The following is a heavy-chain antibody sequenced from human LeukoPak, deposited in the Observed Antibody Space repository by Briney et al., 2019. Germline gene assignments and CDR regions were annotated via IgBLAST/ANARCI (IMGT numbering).Heavy chain of an antibody. CDR1: GYTFTGYY. V-gene: IGHV1-2*02. CDR3: AGAMYYYDSSGYYFLDAFDI. D-gene: IGHD3-22*01. J-gene: IGHJ3*02. Sequence: ASVKVSCKASGYTFTGYYMHWVRQAPGQGLEWMGWINPNSGGTNYAQKFQGRVTMTRDTSISTAYMELSRLRSDDTAVYYCAGAMYYYDSSGYYFLDAFDIWGQGTMVTVSS. CDR2: INPNSGGT.